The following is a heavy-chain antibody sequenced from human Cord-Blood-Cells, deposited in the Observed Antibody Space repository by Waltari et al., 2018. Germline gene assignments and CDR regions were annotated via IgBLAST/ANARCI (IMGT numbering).Heavy chain of an antibody. J-gene: IGHJ3*02. CDR1: GFTFSSYG. CDR3: ARESGRHTFDI. D-gene: IGHD1-26*01. V-gene: IGHV3-33*01. CDR2: IWYDGSNK. Sequence: QVQLVESGGGVVQPGRSLRLSCAASGFTFSSYGMHWVRQAPGKGLEWVAVIWYDGSNKYYADSVKGRFTISRDNSKNTLYLQMNSLRAEDTAVYYCARESGRHTFDIWGQGTMVTVSS.